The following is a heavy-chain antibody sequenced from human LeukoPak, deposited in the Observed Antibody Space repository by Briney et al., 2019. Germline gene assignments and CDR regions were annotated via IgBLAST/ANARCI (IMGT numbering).Heavy chain of an antibody. CDR3: ARSQAYGIFDY. Sequence: SETLSLTCTVSGGSISSSSYYWGWIRQPPGKGLEWIGSIYYSGSTYYNPSLKSRVSISVDTSKNQFSLKLSSVIAADTAVYYCARSQAYGIFDYWGQGTLVTVSS. CDR1: GGSISSSSYY. V-gene: IGHV4-39*01. D-gene: IGHD4-17*01. CDR2: IYYSGST. J-gene: IGHJ4*02.